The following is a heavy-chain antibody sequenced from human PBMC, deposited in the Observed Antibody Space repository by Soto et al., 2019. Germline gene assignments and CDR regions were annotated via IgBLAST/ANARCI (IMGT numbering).Heavy chain of an antibody. D-gene: IGHD3-22*01. CDR2: ISYDGSNK. CDR1: GFTFSSYA. V-gene: IGHV3-30-3*01. CDR3: ARDQVKITMIVVVITYLDY. J-gene: IGHJ4*02. Sequence: SLRLSCAASGFTFSSYAMHWVRQAPGKGLEWVAVISYDGSNKYYADSVKGRFTISRDNSKNTLYLQMNSLRAEDTAVYYCARDQVKITMIVVVITYLDYWGQGTLVTVSS.